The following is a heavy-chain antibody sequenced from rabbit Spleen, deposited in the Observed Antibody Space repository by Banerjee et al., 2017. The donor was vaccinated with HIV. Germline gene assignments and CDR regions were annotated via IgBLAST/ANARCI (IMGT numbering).Heavy chain of an antibody. CDR2: IDPVFGIT. Sequence: QLEESAGGLVQPGGSLKLSCKASGFTLSSYYMNWVRQAPGKGLEWIGYIDPVFGITYYANSVKGRFTISSDNAQNTVFLQMTSLTAADTATYFCARSNGYWALWGPGTLVTVS. CDR3: ARSNGYWAL. J-gene: IGHJ4*01. CDR1: GFTLSSYY. V-gene: IGHV1S7*01. D-gene: IGHD1-1*01.